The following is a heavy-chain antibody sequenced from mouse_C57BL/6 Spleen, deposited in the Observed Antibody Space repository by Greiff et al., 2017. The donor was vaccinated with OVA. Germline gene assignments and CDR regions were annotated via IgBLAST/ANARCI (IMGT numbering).Heavy chain of an antibody. Sequence: QVQLQQSGAELVRPGASVKLSCKASGYTFTDYYINWVKQRPGQGLEWIARIYPGSGNTYYNEKFKGKATLTAEKSSSTAYMQLSSLTSEDSAVYFCARSSYDYDVAYWGQGTLVTVSA. D-gene: IGHD2-4*01. J-gene: IGHJ3*01. V-gene: IGHV1-76*01. CDR3: ARSSYDYDVAY. CDR1: GYTFTDYY. CDR2: IYPGSGNT.